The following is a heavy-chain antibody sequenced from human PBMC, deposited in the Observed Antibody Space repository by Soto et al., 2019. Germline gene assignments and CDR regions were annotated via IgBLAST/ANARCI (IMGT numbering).Heavy chain of an antibody. CDR3: AKDFDTNSWAPFDW. CDR1: GFTFSSYA. V-gene: IGHV3-23*01. Sequence: EVQLLESGGGLVQPGGSLRLSCAASGFTFSSYAMSWFRHAPGKGLEWVSTISASGGSTYYADSVKGRFTISRDKSKSTLWLHMNSLRAEDTALYYCAKDFDTNSWAPFDWWCQVTLVTVSS. D-gene: IGHD3-9*01. CDR2: ISASGGST. J-gene: IGHJ4*02.